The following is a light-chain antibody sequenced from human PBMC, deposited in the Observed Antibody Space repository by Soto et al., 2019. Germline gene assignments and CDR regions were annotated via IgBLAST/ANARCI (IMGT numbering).Light chain of an antibody. J-gene: IGKJ4*01. CDR2: DAS. V-gene: IGKV1-33*01. CDR3: QQYDNVPVT. CDR1: QDISNY. Sequence: DIQMTQSPSSLSASVGDRVTITCQASQDISNYLSWYQQKPGKAPKLLIYDASNLETGVPSRLSGSGSGTDFTFTTSSLQPEDIATYYCQQYDNVPVTFGGGTKVDIK.